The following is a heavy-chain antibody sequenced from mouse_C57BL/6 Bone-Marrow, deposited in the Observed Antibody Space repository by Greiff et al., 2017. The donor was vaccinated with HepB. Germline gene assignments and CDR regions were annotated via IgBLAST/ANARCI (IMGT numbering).Heavy chain of an antibody. CDR3: ARWGSYYGRGYYYAMDY. V-gene: IGHV1-50*01. J-gene: IGHJ4*01. Sequence: QVQLQQPGAELVKPGASVKLSCKASGYTFTSYWMQWVKQRPGQGLEWIGEIDPSDSYTNYNQKFKGKATLTVATSSSTAYMQLSSLTSVDSAVYYCARWGSYYGRGYYYAMDYWGQGTSVTVSS. D-gene: IGHD1-2*01. CDR1: GYTFTSYW. CDR2: IDPSDSYT.